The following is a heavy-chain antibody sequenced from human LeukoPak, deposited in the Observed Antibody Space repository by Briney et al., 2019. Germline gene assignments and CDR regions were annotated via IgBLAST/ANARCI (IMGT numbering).Heavy chain of an antibody. J-gene: IGHJ3*02. V-gene: IGHV3-23*01. D-gene: IGHD4-17*01. CDR2: ISGSGGST. Sequence: GGSLRLSCAASGFTFSSYWMSWVRRAPGKGLEWVSAISGSGGSTYYADSVKGRFTISRDNSKNTLYLQMNSLRAEDTAVYYCAKAFDYGDYSVAFDIWGQGTMVTVSS. CDR3: AKAFDYGDYSVAFDI. CDR1: GFTFSSYW.